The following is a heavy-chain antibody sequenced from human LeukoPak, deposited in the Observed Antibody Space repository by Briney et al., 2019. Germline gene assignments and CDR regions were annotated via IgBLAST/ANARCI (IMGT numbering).Heavy chain of an antibody. J-gene: IGHJ4*02. CDR2: ISGSGGST. CDR3: AKKGFILTGYYSFDY. Sequence: GRSLRLSCAASGFTFSSYAMSWVRQAPGKGLEWVSAISGSGGSTYYADSVKGRFTISRDNSKNTLYLQMNSLRAEDTAVYYCAKKGFILTGYYSFDYWGQGTLVTVSS. CDR1: GFTFSSYA. D-gene: IGHD3-9*01. V-gene: IGHV3-23*01.